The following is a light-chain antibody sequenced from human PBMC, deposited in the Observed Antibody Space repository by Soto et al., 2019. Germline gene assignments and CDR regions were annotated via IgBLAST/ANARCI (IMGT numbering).Light chain of an antibody. CDR2: EVT. CDR3: SSYTSRSTLYV. Sequence: QSVLTQPASVSGSPGQSITVSCTGTSSDIGGYNYVSWYQQHPGKAPKLMVYEVTNRPSGVSDRFSGSKSGNTASQTISGLQADDEGYYYCSSYTSRSTLYVFGTGTKLTVL. CDR1: SSDIGGYNY. V-gene: IGLV2-14*01. J-gene: IGLJ1*01.